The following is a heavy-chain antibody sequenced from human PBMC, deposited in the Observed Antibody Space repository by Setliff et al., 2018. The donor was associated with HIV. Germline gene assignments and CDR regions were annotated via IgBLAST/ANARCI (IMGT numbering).Heavy chain of an antibody. CDR2: ISSSSRSK. CDR1: GFTFSTYS. Sequence: PGGSLRLSCEASGFTFSTYSMNWVRQAPGKGLEWVSSISSSSRSKYSADSVKGRFTISRDNAKNSLYLQMNSLTAEDTAVYYCARDVSWRVRTYIDYWGQGALVTVSS. D-gene: IGHD3-3*01. J-gene: IGHJ4*02. V-gene: IGHV3-21*01. CDR3: ARDVSWRVRTYIDY.